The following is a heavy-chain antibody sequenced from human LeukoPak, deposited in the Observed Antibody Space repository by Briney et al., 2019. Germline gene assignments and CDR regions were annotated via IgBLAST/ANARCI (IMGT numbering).Heavy chain of an antibody. D-gene: IGHD4-17*01. CDR3: ARGGVTTMTLRDLWLDY. J-gene: IGHJ4*02. Sequence: GGSLRLSCAASGFTFSNYAMHWVRQAPGKGVEWVALMSYDGSNKFYADSVKGRFTISRDNSKSTLYLQMNSLKAEDTAVYYCARGGVTTMTLRDLWLDYWGQGTLVTVSS. V-gene: IGHV3-30-3*01. CDR2: MSYDGSNK. CDR1: GFTFSNYA.